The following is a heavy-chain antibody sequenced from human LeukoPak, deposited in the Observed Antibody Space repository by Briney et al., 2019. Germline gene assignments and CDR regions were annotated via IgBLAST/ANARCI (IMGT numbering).Heavy chain of an antibody. Sequence: PSETLSLTCTVSGGSISSYYWSWIRQPAGKGPEWIGRIYTSGSTNYNPSLKSRVTMSVDTSKNQFSLKLSSVTAADTAVYYCARVSYYYDSSGYYYARFDYWGQGTLVTVSS. CDR3: ARVSYYYDSSGYYYARFDY. D-gene: IGHD3-22*01. J-gene: IGHJ4*02. CDR1: GGSISSYY. V-gene: IGHV4-4*07. CDR2: IYTSGST.